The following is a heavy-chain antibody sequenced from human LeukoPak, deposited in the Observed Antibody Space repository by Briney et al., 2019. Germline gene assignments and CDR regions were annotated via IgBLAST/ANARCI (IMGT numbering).Heavy chain of an antibody. CDR3: GRGGALLWFGELQGGMDV. Sequence: TSETLSLTCAVYGGSFSGYYWSGIRQPPGKGLEWIGEINHSGSTNYNPSLKSRVTISVDTSKNQFSLKLGSVTAADTAVYYCGRGGALLWFGELQGGMDVWGQGTTVTVSS. D-gene: IGHD3-10*01. J-gene: IGHJ6*02. CDR1: GGSFSGYY. V-gene: IGHV4-34*01. CDR2: INHSGST.